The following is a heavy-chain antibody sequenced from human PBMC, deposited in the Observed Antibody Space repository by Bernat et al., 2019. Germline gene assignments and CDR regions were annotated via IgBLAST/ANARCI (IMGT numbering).Heavy chain of an antibody. CDR1: GFTFSSYG. CDR3: ARDSISQAADLDC. D-gene: IGHD6-13*01. V-gene: IGHV3-33*01. J-gene: IGHJ4*02. Sequence: QVQLVESGGGVVQPGRSLRLSCAASGFTFSSYGMHWVRQAPGKGLEWVAVIWYDGSNKYYADSVEGRFTISRDNSKNTLHLQMNSLRAGDTAVYYCARDSISQAADLDCWGQGTLVTVSS. CDR2: IWYDGSNK.